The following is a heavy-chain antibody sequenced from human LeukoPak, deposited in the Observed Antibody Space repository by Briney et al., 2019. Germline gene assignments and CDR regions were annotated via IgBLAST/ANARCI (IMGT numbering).Heavy chain of an antibody. CDR2: ISAYNGNT. V-gene: IGHV1-18*01. J-gene: IGHJ4*02. D-gene: IGHD3-22*01. CDR1: GCTFTSYG. Sequence: ASVKVSCKASGCTFTSYGISWVRQAPGQGLEWMGWISAYNGNTNYAQKLQGRVTMTTDTSTSTAYMELRSLRSDDTAVYYCARGSSGYYSDPFDYWGQGTLVTVSS. CDR3: ARGSSGYYSDPFDY.